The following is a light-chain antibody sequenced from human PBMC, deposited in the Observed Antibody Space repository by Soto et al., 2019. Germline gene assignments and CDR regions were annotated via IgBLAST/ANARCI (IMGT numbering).Light chain of an antibody. V-gene: IGLV2-11*01. CDR1: ISDVGGYNY. CDR2: DVS. Sequence: QSALTQPRSVSGSPGQSVTISCTGTISDVGGYNYVSWYQQHPGKAPKLMIYDVSKRPSGVPDRFSGSKSGNTASLTISGLQAEDEADYYCCSYAGSYTFGYVFGTGTKLTVL. CDR3: CSYAGSYTFGYV. J-gene: IGLJ1*01.